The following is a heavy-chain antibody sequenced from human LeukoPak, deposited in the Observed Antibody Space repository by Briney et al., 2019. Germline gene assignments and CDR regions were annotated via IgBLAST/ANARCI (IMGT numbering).Heavy chain of an antibody. D-gene: IGHD3-9*01. Sequence: SETLSLTCTVSGGSISSYYWSWIRQPPGKGLEWIGYIYFSGSTNYNPSLKSRVTISVDTSKNKFSLKLSSVTAADTAVYYCARDLTALPGWFDPWGQGTLVTVSS. V-gene: IGHV4-59*01. CDR2: IYFSGST. CDR1: GGSISSYY. J-gene: IGHJ5*02. CDR3: ARDLTALPGWFDP.